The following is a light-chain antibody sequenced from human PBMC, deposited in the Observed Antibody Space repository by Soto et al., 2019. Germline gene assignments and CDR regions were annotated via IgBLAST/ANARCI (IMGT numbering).Light chain of an antibody. V-gene: IGKV3-11*01. CDR2: DAS. Sequence: EIVLTQSPATLSLSPGERATLSCRASQSLSSYLAWYQQKRGQAPRLLIYDASKRATGIPARFSGSGSGTYFTLSISSLEPEDFTVYYCQHRSDWPPTFGGGTKVEIK. J-gene: IGKJ4*01. CDR1: QSLSSY. CDR3: QHRSDWPPT.